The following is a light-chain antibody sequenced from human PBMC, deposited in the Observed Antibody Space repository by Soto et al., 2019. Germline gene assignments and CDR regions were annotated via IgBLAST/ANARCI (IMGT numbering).Light chain of an antibody. J-gene: IGKJ1*01. Sequence: EIVFTQYPATLSLSPGERATLSCRASQSVSSSYLAWYQQKPGQAPRLLIYGASSRATGIPDRFSGSGSGTDFTLTISRLEPEDFAVYYCQQYGSSQTFGQGTKVDIK. CDR3: QQYGSSQT. V-gene: IGKV3-20*01. CDR1: QSVSSSY. CDR2: GAS.